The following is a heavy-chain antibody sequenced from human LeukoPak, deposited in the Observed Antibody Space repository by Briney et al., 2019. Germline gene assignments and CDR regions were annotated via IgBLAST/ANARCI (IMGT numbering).Heavy chain of an antibody. CDR1: GYSFTSYA. CDR3: ARVVVVGDNYFDY. D-gene: IGHD2-15*01. Sequence: ASVKVSCKASGYSFTSYAISWVRQAPGQGLEWMGWISAYNGNTDYAQKLQVRVTMTTDTPTSTAYVELRGLRSDDTAVYYCARVVVVGDNYFDYWGQGTLVTVSS. CDR2: ISAYNGNT. J-gene: IGHJ4*02. V-gene: IGHV1-18*01.